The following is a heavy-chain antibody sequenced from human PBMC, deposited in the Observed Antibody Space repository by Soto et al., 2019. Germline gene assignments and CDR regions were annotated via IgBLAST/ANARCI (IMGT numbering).Heavy chain of an antibody. CDR2: MSPNSGNT. V-gene: IGHV1-8*01. D-gene: IGHD3-3*01. Sequence: QVQLVQSGAEVKKPGASVKVSCKASGYTFTSYDINWVRQATGQGIEWMGWMSPNSGNTGYAQKFQGRVTMTRSTSISTAYMELSSLRSEDTAVYYCASVRGLRVGVVIFMDVWGKGTTVTVCS. CDR1: GYTFTSYD. CDR3: ASVRGLRVGVVIFMDV. J-gene: IGHJ6*03.